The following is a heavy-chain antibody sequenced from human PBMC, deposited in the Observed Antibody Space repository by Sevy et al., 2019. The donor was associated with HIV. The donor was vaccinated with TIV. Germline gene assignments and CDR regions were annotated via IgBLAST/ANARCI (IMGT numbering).Heavy chain of an antibody. J-gene: IGHJ4*02. CDR3: SRWTGAQSVFDY. V-gene: IGHV3-49*04. CDR1: GFTFTDYA. Sequence: GGSLRLSCTASGFTFTDYAMNWVRQSPGKGLEWVAFFKRKADGGTLDHAASVKGRFTISRDDSKNIAYLQMNDLKTEDTGVYYCSRWTGAQSVFDYWGQGALVTVSS. D-gene: IGHD1-26*01. CDR2: FKRKADGGTL.